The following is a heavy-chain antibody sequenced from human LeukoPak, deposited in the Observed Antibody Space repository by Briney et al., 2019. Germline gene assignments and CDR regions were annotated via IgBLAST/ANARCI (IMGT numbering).Heavy chain of an antibody. Sequence: GRSLRLSCAASGFTFSSYAMHWVRQAPGKGLEWVAVISYDGSNKYYADSVKGRFTISRDNSKNTLYLQMNSLRAEDTAVYYCARVSDYYDSSGYYFHWFDPWGQGTLVTVSS. V-gene: IGHV3-30-3*01. D-gene: IGHD3-22*01. CDR2: ISYDGSNK. CDR1: GFTFSSYA. J-gene: IGHJ5*02. CDR3: ARVSDYYDSSGYYFHWFDP.